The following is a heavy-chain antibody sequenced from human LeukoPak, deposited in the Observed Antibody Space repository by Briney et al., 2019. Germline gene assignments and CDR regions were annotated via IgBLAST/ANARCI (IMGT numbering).Heavy chain of an antibody. CDR1: GGSISSGDYY. Sequence: SQTLSLTCTVSGGSISSGDYYWSWIRQPPGKGLEWIGYIYYSGSTYYNPSLKSRVTISVDTSKNQFSLKLSSVTAADTAVYYCARSREYYDSSGYYEYWGQGTLVTVSS. V-gene: IGHV4-30-4*01. D-gene: IGHD3-22*01. CDR3: ARSREYYDSSGYYEY. CDR2: IYYSGST. J-gene: IGHJ4*02.